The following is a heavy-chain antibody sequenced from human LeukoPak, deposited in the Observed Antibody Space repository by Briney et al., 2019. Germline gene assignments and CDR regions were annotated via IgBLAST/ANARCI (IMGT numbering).Heavy chain of an antibody. V-gene: IGHV3-30-3*01. CDR3: ARMGGYDLSDY. Sequence: HPGRSLRLSCAASGFTFSSYAMHWVRQAPGKGLEWVAVISYDGSNKYYADSVKGRFTISRDNAKNSLYLQMNSLRAEDTAVYYCARMGGYDLSDYWGQGTLVTVSS. D-gene: IGHD5-12*01. J-gene: IGHJ4*02. CDR2: ISYDGSNK. CDR1: GFTFSSYA.